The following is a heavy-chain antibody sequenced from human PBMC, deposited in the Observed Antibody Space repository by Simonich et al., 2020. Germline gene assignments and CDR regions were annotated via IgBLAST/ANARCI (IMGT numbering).Heavy chain of an antibody. D-gene: IGHD1-1*01. CDR1: GGSFSGYY. V-gene: IGHV4-34*12. J-gene: IGHJ4*02. Sequence: QVQLQQWGAGLLKPSETLSLTCAVYGGSFSGYYWSWIRQPPGKGLEWYGEIIQSGSTNYNPSLKSRVTISVDTSKNQFSLKLSSVTAADTAVYYCARHLQLGPFDYWGQGTLVTVSS. CDR2: IIQSGST. CDR3: ARHLQLGPFDY.